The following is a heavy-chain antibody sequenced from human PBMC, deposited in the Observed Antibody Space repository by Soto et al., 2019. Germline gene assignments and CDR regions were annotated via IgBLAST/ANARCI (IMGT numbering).Heavy chain of an antibody. CDR1: GGSISSGGYS. CDR2: IYHSGST. V-gene: IGHV4-30-2*01. J-gene: IGHJ4*02. D-gene: IGHD6-13*01. CDR3: ARVSSSSWYYFDY. Sequence: SETLSLTCAVSGGSISSGGYSWSWIRQPPGKGLEWIGYIYHSGSTYYNPSLKSRVTISVDRSKNQFSLKLSSVTAADTAVYYCARVSSSSWYYFDYWGQGTLVTVSS.